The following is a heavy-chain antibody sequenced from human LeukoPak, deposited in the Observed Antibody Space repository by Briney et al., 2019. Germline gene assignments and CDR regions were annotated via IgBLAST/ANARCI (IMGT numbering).Heavy chain of an antibody. CDR3: VKGRLGGIVGQLDH. J-gene: IGHJ4*02. V-gene: IGHV3-33*03. CDR2: IWYDGSNE. D-gene: IGHD1-26*01. CDR1: GFTFSNYG. Sequence: GGSLRLSCVASGFTFSNYGMHWVRQAPGKGLEWVAVIWYDGSNEHYADSVKCRFASSRDNSKNTLSLQMNSLRAGDSAVYYCVKGRLGGIVGQLDHWGEGTLVTVSS.